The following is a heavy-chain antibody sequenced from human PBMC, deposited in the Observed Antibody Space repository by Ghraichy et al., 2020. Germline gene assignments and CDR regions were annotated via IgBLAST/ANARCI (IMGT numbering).Heavy chain of an antibody. CDR1: GGSFSGYY. CDR2: INHSGST. D-gene: IGHD1-20*01. V-gene: IGHV4-34*01. J-gene: IGHJ3*02. CDR3: ARYNITGTSKDAFDI. Sequence: GSLSLTCAVYGGSFSGYYWSWIRQPPGKGLEWIGEINHSGSTNYNPSLKSRVTISVDTSKNPFSLKLSSVTAADTAVYYCARYNITGTSKDAFDIWGQGTMVTVSS.